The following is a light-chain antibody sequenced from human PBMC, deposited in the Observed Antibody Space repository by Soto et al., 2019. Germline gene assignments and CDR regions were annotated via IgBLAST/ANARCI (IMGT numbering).Light chain of an antibody. V-gene: IGLV3-9*01. J-gene: IGLJ1*01. CDR3: QVWDSITSSYG. Sequence: SYELTQPLSVSVALGQTARITCGGNNIGSKNVHWYQQKPGQAPVLVMYRDSNRPSGIPERFSGSNSGNTATLTISRAQAGDEADYYCQVWDSITSSYGFGTGTKLTVL. CDR1: NIGSKN. CDR2: RDS.